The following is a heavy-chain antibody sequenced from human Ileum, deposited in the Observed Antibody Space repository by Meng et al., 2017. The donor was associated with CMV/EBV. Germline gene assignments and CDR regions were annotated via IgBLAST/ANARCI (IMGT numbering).Heavy chain of an antibody. Sequence: GLIFRSDGSNWVRKAPGKGLEWVAVIWYDETSTYYAESVKGRFNISRDNYKNTLYLQMNSLRAEDTAVYYCAKSHIAAAVQVGYFDYWGQGTLVTVSS. D-gene: IGHD6-13*01. CDR3: AKSHIAAAVQVGYFDY. V-gene: IGHV3-33*06. CDR1: GLIFRSDG. CDR2: IWYDETST. J-gene: IGHJ4*02.